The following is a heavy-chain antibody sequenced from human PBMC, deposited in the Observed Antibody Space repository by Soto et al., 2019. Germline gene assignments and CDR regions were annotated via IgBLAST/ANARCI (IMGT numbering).Heavy chain of an antibody. J-gene: IGHJ4*02. CDR3: ARGGEYSSSSPGPH. CDR2: INAGNGNT. D-gene: IGHD6-6*01. Sequence: ASVKVSCKASGYTFTSYAMHWVRQAPGQRLEWMGWINAGNGNTKYSQKFQGRVTITRDTSASTVYMELSSLRSEDTAVYYCARGGEYSSSSPGPHWGQGTLVTVSS. V-gene: IGHV1-3*01. CDR1: GYTFTSYA.